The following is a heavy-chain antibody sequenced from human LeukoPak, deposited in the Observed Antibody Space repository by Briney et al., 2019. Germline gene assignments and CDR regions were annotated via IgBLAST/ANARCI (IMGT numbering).Heavy chain of an antibody. CDR3: VRAEHFTTPDF. Sequence: GASVKVSCKASGYDFTAYYIHFIRQAPAQGLEWMGWINPYSGGTHYAQKFQDRVTMTSDTTVKTSYMELSSLRSDDTAIYYCVRAEHFTTPDFWGQGTLVTVSS. CDR2: INPYSGGT. J-gene: IGHJ4*02. D-gene: IGHD3-22*01. V-gene: IGHV1-2*02. CDR1: GYDFTAYY.